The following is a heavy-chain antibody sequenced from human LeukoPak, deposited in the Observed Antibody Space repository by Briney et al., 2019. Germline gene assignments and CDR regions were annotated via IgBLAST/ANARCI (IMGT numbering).Heavy chain of an antibody. CDR2: IWYDGSNK. V-gene: IGHV3-33*01. CDR1: GFTFSSYG. Sequence: TGESLRLSCAASGFTFSSYGMHWVRQAPGKGLEWVAVIWYDGSNKYYADSVKGRFTISRDNSKNTLYLQMNSLRAEDTAVYYCARDSAKASGWHDCWGQGTLVTVSS. J-gene: IGHJ4*02. D-gene: IGHD6-19*01. CDR3: ARDSAKASGWHDC.